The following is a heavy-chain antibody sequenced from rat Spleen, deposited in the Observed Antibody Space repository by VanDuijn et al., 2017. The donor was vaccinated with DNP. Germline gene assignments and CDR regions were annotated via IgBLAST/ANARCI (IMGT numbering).Heavy chain of an antibody. CDR3: SRYGGYGGDWFGY. V-gene: IGHV2S12*01. D-gene: IGHD1-11*01. CDR2: ITSGRST. J-gene: IGHJ3*01. Sequence: QVQLKESGPGLVQPSQTLSLTCTVSGFSLTNYGISWVRHHQGKGLEWIAAITSGRSTYYNTVFKSRLSISRDTSKSQGFIKMNSLQTEDTDIYFVSRYGGYGGDWFGYWGQGTLVTVSA. CDR1: GFSLTNYG.